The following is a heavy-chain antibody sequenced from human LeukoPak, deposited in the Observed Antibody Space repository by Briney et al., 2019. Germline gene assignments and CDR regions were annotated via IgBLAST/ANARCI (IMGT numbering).Heavy chain of an antibody. J-gene: IGHJ4*02. V-gene: IGHV3-23*01. Sequence: PGGSLRLSCVASGFTFSSYAMSWVRQAPGKGLEWVSSIGGTGGRTYYADSVKGRFTISRDNSKNTLYLQMNSLRAEDTAVYHCAKVTAWYSSSWYLANWGQGTLVTVSS. CDR1: GFTFSSYA. CDR2: IGGTGGRT. CDR3: AKVTAWYSSSWYLAN. D-gene: IGHD6-13*01.